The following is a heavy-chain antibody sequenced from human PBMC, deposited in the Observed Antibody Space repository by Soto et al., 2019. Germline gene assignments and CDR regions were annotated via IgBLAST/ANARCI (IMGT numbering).Heavy chain of an antibody. J-gene: IGHJ4*02. D-gene: IGHD2-8*02. CDR1: GGSFSGYF. V-gene: IGHV4-34*01. CDR2: INHSGST. CDR3: ARDKITGLFDY. Sequence: QVQLQQWGAGLLKPSETLSLTCAVYGGSFSGYFWTWIRQPPRTGLEWIGEINHSGSTNYNPSLKSRVTLSGDTSKNQFSLKLTSVTAADTAVYYCARDKITGLFDYWGQGTLVTVSS.